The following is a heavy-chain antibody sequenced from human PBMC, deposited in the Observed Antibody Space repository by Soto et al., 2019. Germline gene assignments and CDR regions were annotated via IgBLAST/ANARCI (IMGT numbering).Heavy chain of an antibody. V-gene: IGHV3-23*01. CDR3: ARALVVVAATCDY. D-gene: IGHD2-15*01. CDR1: GFIFSNYA. CDR2: ISSGGGIT. Sequence: EVQLLESGGGLVQPGGSLRLSCDASGFIFSNYAMTWVRQLPGKGLEWISGISSGGGITYYADSVKGRFTISRDNFKNTLYLQMNSLRAEDTAVYYCARALVVVAATCDYWGQGTLVTVSS. J-gene: IGHJ4*02.